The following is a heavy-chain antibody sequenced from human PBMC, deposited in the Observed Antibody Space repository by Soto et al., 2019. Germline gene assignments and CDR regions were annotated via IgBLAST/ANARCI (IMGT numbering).Heavy chain of an antibody. J-gene: IGHJ6*02. Sequence: ASVKVSCKASGYTFTGNYIHWVRQAPGHGLEWLGWINPNTGGTNYAETFQDRITMTRDTSISTAYMELSSLRSDDTAVYHCARGQVPTMTGLYGLDVWGQGTTVTVS. CDR3: ARGQVPTMTGLYGLDV. V-gene: IGHV1-2*02. CDR1: GYTFTGNY. D-gene: IGHD3-3*01. CDR2: INPNTGGT.